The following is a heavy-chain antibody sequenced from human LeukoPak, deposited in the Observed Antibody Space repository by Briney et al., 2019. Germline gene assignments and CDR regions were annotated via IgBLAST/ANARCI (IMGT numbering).Heavy chain of an antibody. CDR3: ARYIAAAGRNYFDY. J-gene: IGHJ4*02. D-gene: IGHD6-13*01. CDR2: IWYDGSNK. Sequence: GGSLRLSCAASGFTFSSYGMHWVRQAPGKGLEWVAVIWYDGSNKYYADSVKGRFTISRDNSKNTLYLQMNSLRAEDTAVYYCARYIAAAGRNYFDYWGQGTLVTVSS. CDR1: GFTFSSYG. V-gene: IGHV3-33*01.